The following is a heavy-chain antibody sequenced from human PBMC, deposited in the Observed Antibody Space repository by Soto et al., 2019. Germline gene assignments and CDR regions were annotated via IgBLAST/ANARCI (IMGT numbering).Heavy chain of an antibody. D-gene: IGHD3-10*01. J-gene: IGHJ4*02. Sequence: QVQVVESGGGVVQPGKSLRLSCAASGFTFSNYAMHWVRQAPGKGLEWVASISNDATTRYYGDSVKGRFTVSRDNSKNTLYLQMDSLRAEDTAVYQWTKGPRHLAYGDYFDYWGQGTLVTVTS. CDR2: ISNDATTR. CDR3: TKGPRHLAYGDYFDY. V-gene: IGHV3-30*18. CDR1: GFTFSNYA.